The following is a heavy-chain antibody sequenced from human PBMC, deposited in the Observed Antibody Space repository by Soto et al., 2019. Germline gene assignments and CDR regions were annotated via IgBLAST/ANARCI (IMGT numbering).Heavy chain of an antibody. CDR2: IFYSGST. CDR1: GGSISSGDYY. Sequence: QVQLQESGPGLVKPSQTLSLTCTVSGGSISSGDYYWSWIRQPPGKGLEWFGYIFYSGSTYYNPSLNIRVTISVDTSKNQFSLKLSSVTAADTAVYYCARDQDILTGDDAFDIWGQGTMVTVSS. CDR3: ARDQDILTGDDAFDI. D-gene: IGHD3-9*01. J-gene: IGHJ3*02. V-gene: IGHV4-30-4*01.